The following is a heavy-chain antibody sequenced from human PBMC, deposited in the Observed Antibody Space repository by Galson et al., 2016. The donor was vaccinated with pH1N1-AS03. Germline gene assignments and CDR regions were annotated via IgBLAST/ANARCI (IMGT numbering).Heavy chain of an antibody. CDR1: GGSISSYY. J-gene: IGHJ2*01. V-gene: IGHV4-59*01. CDR2: IHYIGST. CDR3: ARHNPPGDYGGSHWYVDL. Sequence: LSLTCTVSGGSISSYYWSWIRQPPGKGLEWIGYIHYIGSTNYNPSLKSRVTISVDTSKNLLSLELTSVTSADTAVYYCARHNPPGDYGGSHWYVDLWGRGTLVTVSS. D-gene: IGHD4-23*01.